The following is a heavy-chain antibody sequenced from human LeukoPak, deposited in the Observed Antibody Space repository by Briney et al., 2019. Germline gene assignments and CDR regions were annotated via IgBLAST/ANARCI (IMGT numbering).Heavy chain of an antibody. CDR3: ARAANYYGDYFDY. Sequence: GGSLRLSCAASGLTFSSYEINWGRQAPGKGLEWVSFISSSSIYIYYADSVKGRCTISRDNAKNSLYLQMNSLRAEDTAVYYCARAANYYGDYFDYWGQGTLVTVSS. D-gene: IGHD4-17*01. J-gene: IGHJ4*02. V-gene: IGHV3-21*01. CDR1: GLTFSSYE. CDR2: ISSSSIYI.